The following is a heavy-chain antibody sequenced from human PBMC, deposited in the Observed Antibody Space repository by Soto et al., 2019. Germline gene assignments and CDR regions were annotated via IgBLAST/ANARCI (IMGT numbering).Heavy chain of an antibody. V-gene: IGHV3-7*05. J-gene: IGHJ4*02. D-gene: IGHD2-8*02. CDR3: ARDRGSGRY. CDR1: GLTFSNYW. CDR2: INQAGNKK. Sequence: EVQLVESGGDLVQPGVSLRLSCVTSGLTFSNYWLSWVRQAPGKGLEWVANINQAGNKKYYVDSVKGRFTISRDNAKNSLYLQMNSLKAEDTAVYYCARDRGSGRYWGQGTLVTVSS.